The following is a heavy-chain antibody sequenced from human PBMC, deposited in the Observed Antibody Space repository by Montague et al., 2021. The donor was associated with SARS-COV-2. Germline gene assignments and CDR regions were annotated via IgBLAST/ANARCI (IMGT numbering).Heavy chain of an antibody. D-gene: IGHD5-12*01. Sequence: SETLSLTCTVSHGSISSSLSYWGWIRQPPGKGLEWIGSIYRSGYTFYSPSLKSRVTMSVDTSKNQFSLNLASVTATDTAVYYCARRGYTHSGRDDAFDLWGQGTMVTVSS. J-gene: IGHJ3*01. CDR2: IYRSGYT. CDR1: HGSISSSLSY. CDR3: ARRGYTHSGRDDAFDL. V-gene: IGHV4-39*01.